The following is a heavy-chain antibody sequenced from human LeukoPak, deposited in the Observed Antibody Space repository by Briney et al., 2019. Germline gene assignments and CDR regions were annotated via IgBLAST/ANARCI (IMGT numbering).Heavy chain of an antibody. J-gene: IGHJ6*03. CDR2: INHSGST. CDR3: AGDPYYYYYMDV. CDR1: GGSFSGYY. V-gene: IGHV4-34*01. Sequence: SETLSLTCAVYGGSFSGYYWNWIRQPPGKGLEWIGDINHSGSTNYNPSLKSRVTISVDTSKNQFSLKLSSVAAADTAVYYCAGDPYYYYYMDVWGKGTTVTVSS.